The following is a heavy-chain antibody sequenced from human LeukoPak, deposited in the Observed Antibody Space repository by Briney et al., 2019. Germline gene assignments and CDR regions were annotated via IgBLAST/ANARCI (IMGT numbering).Heavy chain of an antibody. D-gene: IGHD1-26*01. CDR1: GYSFTSYW. CDR2: IYPGDSDT. J-gene: IGHJ2*01. CDR3: ARRSSGSYTPLYWYFDL. Sequence: GESLKISCKGSGYSFTSYWIGWVRQMPGKGLEWMGIIYPGDSDTRYSPSFQGQVTISADKSISTAYLQWSSLKASDTAMYYCARRSSGSYTPLYWYFDLWGRGTLVTVSS. V-gene: IGHV5-51*01.